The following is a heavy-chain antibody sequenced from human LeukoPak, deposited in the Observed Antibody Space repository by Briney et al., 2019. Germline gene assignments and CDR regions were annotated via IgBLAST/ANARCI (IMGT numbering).Heavy chain of an antibody. CDR1: GFNFRGYG. J-gene: IGHJ4*02. CDR2: IHYDGRNQ. Sequence: GGSPRLSCAASGFNFRGYGMHWVRQAPGKGLEGVTFIHYDGRNQYYADSVKGRFTISRDNSKDTLYRQMNSLRPEYTAVYYCAKAAYDSSGSWYYFDYWGQGTLVTVSS. V-gene: IGHV3-30*02. CDR3: AKAAYDSSGSWYYFDY. D-gene: IGHD3-22*01.